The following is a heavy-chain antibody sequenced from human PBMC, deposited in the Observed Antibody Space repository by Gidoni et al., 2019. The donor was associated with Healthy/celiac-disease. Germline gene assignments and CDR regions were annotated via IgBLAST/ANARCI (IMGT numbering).Heavy chain of an antibody. CDR2: INHSGST. D-gene: IGHD4-17*01. CDR1: GGSFSGYY. V-gene: IGHV4-34*01. J-gene: IGHJ4*02. Sequence: QVQLQQWGAGLLKPSETLSLTCAVYGGSFSGYYWSWIRQPPGKGLEWIGEINHSGSTNYNPSLKSRVTISVDTSKNQFSLKLSSVTAADTAVYYCARLADYRFDYWGQGTLVTVSS. CDR3: ARLADYRFDY.